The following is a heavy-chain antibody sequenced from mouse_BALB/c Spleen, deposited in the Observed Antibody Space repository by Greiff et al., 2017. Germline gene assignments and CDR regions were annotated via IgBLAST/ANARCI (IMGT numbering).Heavy chain of an antibody. D-gene: IGHD1-2*01. V-gene: IGHV2-2*02. J-gene: IGHJ4*01. CDR3: ASYYGYSYAMDY. CDR1: GFSLTSYG. Sequence: VKLEESGPGLVQPSQSLSITCTVSGFSLTSYGVHWVRQSPGKGLEWLGVIWSGGSTDYNAAFISRLSISKDNSKSQVFFKMNSLQANDTAIYYCASYYGYSYAMDYWGQGTSVTVSS. CDR2: IWSGGST.